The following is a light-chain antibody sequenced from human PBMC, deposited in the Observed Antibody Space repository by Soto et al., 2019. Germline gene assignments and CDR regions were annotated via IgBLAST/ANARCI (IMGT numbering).Light chain of an antibody. CDR3: HQYGSSPRT. CDR1: QSVISYY. CDR2: DAS. V-gene: IGKV3D-20*01. J-gene: IGKJ1*01. Sequence: EIVLTQSPATLSLSPGDTATLSCRASQSVISYYCAWYQQKPGQAPRRLIYDASTTATGIPDRFSGSGSGTDFTLTISRLEPEDVAVYYCHQYGSSPRTFGQGTKVDIK.